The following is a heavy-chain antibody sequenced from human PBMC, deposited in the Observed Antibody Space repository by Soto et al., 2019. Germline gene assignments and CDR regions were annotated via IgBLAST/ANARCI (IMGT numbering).Heavy chain of an antibody. Sequence: EVQLLESGGGLVQPGGSLRLSCAASGFTFSSYAMSWVRQAPGKGLEWVSAISGSGGGTYYADSVKGRFTISRDNSKNTLYLQMNSLRAEDTAVYYCAKDTKSTVTPHSWYFDLWGRGTLVTVS. D-gene: IGHD4-17*01. V-gene: IGHV3-23*01. J-gene: IGHJ2*01. CDR2: ISGSGGGT. CDR1: GFTFSSYA. CDR3: AKDTKSTVTPHSWYFDL.